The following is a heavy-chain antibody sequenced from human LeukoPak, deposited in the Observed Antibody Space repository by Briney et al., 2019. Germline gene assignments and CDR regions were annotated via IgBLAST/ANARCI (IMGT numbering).Heavy chain of an antibody. CDR2: ISYDGSNK. J-gene: IGHJ4*02. D-gene: IGHD3-22*01. V-gene: IGHV3-30*18. Sequence: PGGSLRLSCAATGFTFSSYAMSWVRQAPGKGLEWVAVISYDGSNKYYADSVKGRFTISRDNSKNTLYLQMNSLRAEDTAVYYCAKDGGYDSSGYLTYYFDYWGQGTLVTVSS. CDR3: AKDGGYDSSGYLTYYFDY. CDR1: GFTFSSYA.